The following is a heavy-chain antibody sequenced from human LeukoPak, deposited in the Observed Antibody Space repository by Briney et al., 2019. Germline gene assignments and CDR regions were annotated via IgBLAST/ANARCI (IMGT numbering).Heavy chain of an antibody. V-gene: IGHV1-69*04. CDR1: GGTFSSYA. CDR3: ARDRGIVVVPAAIRGRIWFDP. D-gene: IGHD2-2*02. CDR2: IIPILGIA. Sequence: ASVKVSCKASGGTFSSYAISWVRQAPGQGLEWMGRIIPILGIANYAQKFQGRVTITADKSTSTAYMELSSLRSEDTAVYYCARDRGIVVVPAAIRGRIWFDPWGQGTLVTVSS. J-gene: IGHJ5*02.